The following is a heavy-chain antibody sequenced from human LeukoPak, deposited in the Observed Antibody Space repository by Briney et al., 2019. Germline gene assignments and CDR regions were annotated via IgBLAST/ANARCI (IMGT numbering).Heavy chain of an antibody. J-gene: IGHJ4*02. CDR1: GFTFSSYE. D-gene: IGHD3-16*02. Sequence: PGGSLRLSCAASGFTFSSYEMNWVRQAPGKGLEWVSYISGSGRTIFYADSVKGRFTIPRDNAKNSLYLQMNSLRAEDTAVYYCARLYWGSYRFLDYWGQGTLVTVSS. CDR2: ISGSGRTI. V-gene: IGHV3-48*03. CDR3: ARLYWGSYRFLDY.